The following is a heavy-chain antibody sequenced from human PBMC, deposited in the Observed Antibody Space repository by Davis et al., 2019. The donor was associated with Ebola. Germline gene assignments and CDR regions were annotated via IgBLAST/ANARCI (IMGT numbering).Heavy chain of an antibody. CDR1: GFTFSSYG. J-gene: IGHJ6*03. D-gene: IGHD6-13*01. CDR3: ARGSGHSSSWLLRYYYMDV. V-gene: IGHV3-33*01. Sequence: GESLKISCAASGFTFSSYGMHWVRQAPGKGLEWVAVIWYDGSNKYYADSVKGRFTISRDNSKNTLYLQMNSLRAEDTAVYYCARGSGHSSSWLLRYYYMDVWGKGTTVTVSS. CDR2: IWYDGSNK.